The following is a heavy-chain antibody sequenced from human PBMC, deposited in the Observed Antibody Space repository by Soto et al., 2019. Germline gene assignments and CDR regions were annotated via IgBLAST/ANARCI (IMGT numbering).Heavy chain of an antibody. CDR2: IHAGDGNT. CDR3: AFGTDYFHY. D-gene: IGHD3-16*01. CDR1: GYTFTNYA. Sequence: ASVKVSCKASGYTFTNYAMHWVRQAPGQRPEWMGWIHAGDGNTKFSQNFQGRVTFTRDTSANTAYMEPSSLRSEDTAVYYCAFGTDYFHYWGQGTLVTVSS. J-gene: IGHJ1*01. V-gene: IGHV1-3*01.